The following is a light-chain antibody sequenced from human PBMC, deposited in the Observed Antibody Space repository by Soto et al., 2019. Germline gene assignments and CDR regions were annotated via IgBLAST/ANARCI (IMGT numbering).Light chain of an antibody. CDR2: AAS. V-gene: IGKV1-39*01. CDR1: QSISSW. CDR3: QHSWT. Sequence: DIQMTQSPSTLSASVGDRVTITCRASQSISSWLAWYQQKPGKAPKLLIYAASSLQSGVPSRFSGSGSGTDFTLTVSSLQPEDFASYYCQHSWTFGQGTKLEI. J-gene: IGKJ2*01.